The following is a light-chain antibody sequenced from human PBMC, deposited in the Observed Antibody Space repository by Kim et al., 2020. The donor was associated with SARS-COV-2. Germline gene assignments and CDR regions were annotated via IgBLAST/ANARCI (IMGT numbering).Light chain of an antibody. Sequence: DIQMTQSPSAMSASVGDTVTISCRASQDINQNLVWFQQKPGQVPKRPIYAASRPQSGVPSRFSGSGSGTEFTLTITSLQPEDFATYYCLQHRSYPRTFGQGTKLEI. J-gene: IGKJ2*01. CDR2: AAS. V-gene: IGKV1-17*03. CDR1: QDINQN. CDR3: LQHRSYPRT.